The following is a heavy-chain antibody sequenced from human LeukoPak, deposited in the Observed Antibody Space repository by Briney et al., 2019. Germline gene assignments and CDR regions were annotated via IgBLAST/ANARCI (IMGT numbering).Heavy chain of an antibody. CDR3: AREYSYGYDY. CDR1: GYTFTSYG. D-gene: IGHD5-18*01. J-gene: IGHJ4*02. Sequence: ASVKVSCKTSGYTFTSYGISWVRQAPGQGLEWMGWVNPNSGGTNYAQKFQGRVTMTRDTSISTAYMELSRLRSDDTAVYYCAREYSYGYDYWGQGTLVTVSS. V-gene: IGHV1-2*02. CDR2: VNPNSGGT.